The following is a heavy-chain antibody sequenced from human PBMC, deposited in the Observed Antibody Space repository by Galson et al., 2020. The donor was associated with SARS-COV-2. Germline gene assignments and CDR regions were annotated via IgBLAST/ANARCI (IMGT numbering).Heavy chain of an antibody. D-gene: IGHD5-18*01. CDR2: ISSSSSYI. CDR3: ARDMDTASLQTFDY. J-gene: IGHJ4*02. Sequence: GESLKISCAASGFTFSSYSMNWVRQAPGKGLEWVSSISSSSSYIYYADSVKGRFTISRDNAKNSLYLQMNSLRAEDTAVYYCARDMDTASLQTFDYWGQGTLVTVSS. CDR1: GFTFSSYS. V-gene: IGHV3-21*01.